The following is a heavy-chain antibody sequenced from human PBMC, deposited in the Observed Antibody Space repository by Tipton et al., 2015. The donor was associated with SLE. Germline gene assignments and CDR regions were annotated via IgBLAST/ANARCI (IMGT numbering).Heavy chain of an antibody. V-gene: IGHV4-61*05. J-gene: IGHJ3*01. CDR1: GGSISSMSDY. D-gene: IGHD3-3*01. CDR3: ARERFTIFGATVLDF. CDR2: IYHSGST. Sequence: TLSLTCTVSGGSISSMSDYWGWVRQPQGKGLEWIGYIYHSGSTNYNPSLKSRVTISVDTSKNQFSLKLSSVTAADTAVYYCARERFTIFGATVLDFWGQGTMVAVSS.